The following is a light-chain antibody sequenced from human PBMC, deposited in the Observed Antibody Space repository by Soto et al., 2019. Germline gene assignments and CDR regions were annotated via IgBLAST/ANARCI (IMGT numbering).Light chain of an antibody. CDR2: AAS. Sequence: AIQMTQSPSSLSASVGDRVTISCRASQGIRNDLAWYQQKPGRAPKLLIFAASNLQSGVPSRFSGSGSLSYLTLTISRLQPEDFATYHCPQIYNFYWTVGQGAKVDIK. J-gene: IGKJ1*01. CDR1: QGIRND. V-gene: IGKV1-6*01. CDR3: PQIYNFYWT.